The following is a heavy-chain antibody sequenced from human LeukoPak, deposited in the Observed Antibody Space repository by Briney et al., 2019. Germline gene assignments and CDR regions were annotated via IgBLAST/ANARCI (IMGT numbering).Heavy chain of an antibody. Sequence: PGGSLRLSCAASGFTFSDYYMSWVRQAPGKGLGWVSAISGSGGSTYYADSVKGRFTISRDNSKNTLYLQMNSLRAEDTAVYYCARAPYSYGSYYFDYWGQGTLVTVSS. V-gene: IGHV3-23*01. CDR3: ARAPYSYGSYYFDY. CDR1: GFTFSDYY. CDR2: ISGSGGST. D-gene: IGHD5-18*01. J-gene: IGHJ4*02.